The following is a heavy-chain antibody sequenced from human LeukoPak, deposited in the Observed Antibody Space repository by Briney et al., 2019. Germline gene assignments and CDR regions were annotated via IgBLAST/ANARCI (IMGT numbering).Heavy chain of an antibody. V-gene: IGHV4-30-2*01. Sequence: SQTLSLTCAVSGGSISSGGYSWSWIRQPPGKGLEWIGYIYHSGSTYYNPSLKSRVTISVDRSKNQFSLKLSSVTAADTAVYYCARGAVRGATFDYRGQGTLVTVSS. CDR3: ARGAVRGATFDY. CDR2: IYHSGST. CDR1: GGSISSGGYS. D-gene: IGHD3-10*01. J-gene: IGHJ4*02.